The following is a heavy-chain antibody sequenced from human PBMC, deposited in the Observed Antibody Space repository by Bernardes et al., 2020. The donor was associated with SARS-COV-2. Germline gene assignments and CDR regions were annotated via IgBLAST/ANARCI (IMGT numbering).Heavy chain of an antibody. D-gene: IGHD3-3*01. V-gene: IGHV3-30*18. CDR2: ISYDGSKK. CDR1: GFTFHNFG. CDR3: AKVQAIFWIRPYNSAMDV. Sequence: GGSLRLSCAASGFTFHNFGMHWVRQAPGQGLEWVAVISYDGSKKYYTDSLEGRFTISKDNSKNTVYLQMNNLRAEDTAIYFCAKVQAIFWIRPYNSAMDVWDQGTTVTGSS. J-gene: IGHJ6*02.